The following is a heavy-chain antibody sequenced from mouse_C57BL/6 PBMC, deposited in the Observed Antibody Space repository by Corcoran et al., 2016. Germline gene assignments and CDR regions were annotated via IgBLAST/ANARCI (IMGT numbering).Heavy chain of an antibody. V-gene: IGHV1-26*01. J-gene: IGHJ3*01. CDR3: ARNGNDGYYVAWFAY. CDR2: INPNNGGT. Sequence: EVQLQQSGPELVKPGASVKISCKASGYTFTDYYMNWVKQSHGKSLEWIGDINPNNGGTSYNQKFKGKATLTVDKSSSTAYMELRSLTSEDSAVYYCARNGNDGYYVAWFAYWGQGTLVTVSA. CDR1: GYTFTDYY. D-gene: IGHD2-3*01.